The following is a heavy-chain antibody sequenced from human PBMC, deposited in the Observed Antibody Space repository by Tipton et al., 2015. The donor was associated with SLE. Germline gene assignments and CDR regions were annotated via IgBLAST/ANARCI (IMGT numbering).Heavy chain of an antibody. CDR1: GYSISSGYY. CDR2: INHSGST. CDR3: ARGGRGDGGNPFDP. V-gene: IGHV4-38-2*02. D-gene: IGHD4-23*01. Sequence: TLSLTCTVSGYSISSGYYWSWIRQPPGKGLEWIGEINHSGSTNYNPSLKSRVTISMDTSKNQLSLKLSSVTAADTAVYYCARGGRGDGGNPFDPWGQGTLVTVSS. J-gene: IGHJ5*02.